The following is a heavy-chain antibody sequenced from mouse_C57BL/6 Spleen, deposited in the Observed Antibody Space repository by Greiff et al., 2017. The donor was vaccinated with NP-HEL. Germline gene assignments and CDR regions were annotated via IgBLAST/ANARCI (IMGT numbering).Heavy chain of an antibody. CDR1: GYAFSSSW. V-gene: IGHV1-82*01. J-gene: IGHJ1*03. CDR3: ARLGGGYFDV. CDR2: IYPGDGDT. Sequence: VKLQESGPELVKPGASVKISCKASGYAFSSSWMNWVKQRPGKGLEWIGRIYPGDGDTNYNGKFKGKATLTADKSSSTAYMQLSSLTSEDSAVYFCARLGGGYFDVWGTGTTVTVSS.